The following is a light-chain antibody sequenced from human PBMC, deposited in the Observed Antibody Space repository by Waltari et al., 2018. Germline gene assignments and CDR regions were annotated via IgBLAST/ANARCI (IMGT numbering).Light chain of an antibody. Sequence: QSVLTQPPSVSGAPGQRVTISCTGSGSNIGAGYDVHWYQQVPRAAPKLLIYGSRSRHLGVPDRFCGSTSGTSASLAITGLQAEDEAVYYCQSYDTTLSVVFGGGTKLTVL. CDR2: GSR. V-gene: IGLV1-40*01. CDR3: QSYDTTLSVV. J-gene: IGLJ3*02. CDR1: GSNIGAGYD.